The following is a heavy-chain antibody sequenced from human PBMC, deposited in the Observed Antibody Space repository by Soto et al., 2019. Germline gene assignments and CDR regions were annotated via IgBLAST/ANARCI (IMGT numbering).Heavy chain of an antibody. CDR3: AKGLVPAAKTYYYYNGMDV. Sequence: GASLRLSCAASGFPFSSYAIRFERQAPGKGLECVSAISGSGASTYYADSVKGRFTISRDNSKNTLYLQMNSLRAEDTAVYYCAKGLVPAAKTYYYYNGMDVWGHGTTVTVSS. D-gene: IGHD2-2*01. V-gene: IGHV3-23*01. CDR2: ISGSGAST. J-gene: IGHJ6*02. CDR1: GFPFSSYA.